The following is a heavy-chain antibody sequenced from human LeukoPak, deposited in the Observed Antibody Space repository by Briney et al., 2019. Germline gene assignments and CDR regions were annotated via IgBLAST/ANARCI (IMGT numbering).Heavy chain of an antibody. V-gene: IGHV3-21*01. J-gene: IGHJ4*02. CDR1: GFPFSSYS. CDR3: ARPNDYGDYFDY. Sequence: GGSLRLSCAASGFPFSSYSMNWVRQAPGKGLEWVSSISSSSSYIYYADSVKGRFTISRDNAKNSLYLQMNSLRAEDTAVYYCARPNDYGDYFDYWGQGTLVTVSS. CDR2: ISSSSSYI. D-gene: IGHD4-17*01.